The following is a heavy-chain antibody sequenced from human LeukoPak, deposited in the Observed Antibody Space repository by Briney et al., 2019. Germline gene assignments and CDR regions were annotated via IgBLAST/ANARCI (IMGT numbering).Heavy chain of an antibody. V-gene: IGHV1-24*01. CDR3: ATDYSSSGVDI. CDR1: GYTLTELS. J-gene: IGHJ3*02. Sequence: ASVKVSCKVSGYTLTELSIHLARQAPGKGLEWMGGFDPEDGETIYAQKFQGRVTMTEDTSTDTAYMELSSLRSEDTAVYYCATDYSSSGVDIWGQGTMVTVSS. D-gene: IGHD6-13*01. CDR2: FDPEDGET.